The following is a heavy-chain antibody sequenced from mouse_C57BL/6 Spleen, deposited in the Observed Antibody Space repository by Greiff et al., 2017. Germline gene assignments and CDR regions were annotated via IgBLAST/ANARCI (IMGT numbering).Heavy chain of an antibody. CDR3: ARRYDYDGYYYAMDY. Sequence: DVMLVESGGGLVQPGGSLKLSCAASGFTFSDYYMYWVRQTPEKRLEWVAYISNGGGSTYYPDTVKGRFTISRDNAKNTLYLQMSRLKSEDTAMYYCARRYDYDGYYYAMDYWGQGTSVTVSS. CDR1: GFTFSDYY. V-gene: IGHV5-12*01. CDR2: ISNGGGST. D-gene: IGHD2-4*01. J-gene: IGHJ4*01.